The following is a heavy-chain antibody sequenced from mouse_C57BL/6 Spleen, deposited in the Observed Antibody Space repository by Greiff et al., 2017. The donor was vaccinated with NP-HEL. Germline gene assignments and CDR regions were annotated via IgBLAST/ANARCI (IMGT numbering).Heavy chain of an antibody. CDR2: IYPGDGDT. CDR1: GYAFSSSW. J-gene: IGHJ3*01. V-gene: IGHV1-82*01. CDR3: ARIPYDYDEGFAY. Sequence: VQLQESGPELVKPGASVKISCKASGYAFSSSWMNWVKQRPGKGLEWIGRIYPGDGDTNYNGKFKGKATLTADKSSSTAYMQLSSLTSEDSAVYFCARIPYDYDEGFAYWGQGTLVTVSA. D-gene: IGHD2-4*01.